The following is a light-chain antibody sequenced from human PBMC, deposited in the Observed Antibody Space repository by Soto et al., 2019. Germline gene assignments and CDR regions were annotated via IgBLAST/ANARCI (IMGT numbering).Light chain of an antibody. V-gene: IGKV1-6*01. CDR2: GTS. Sequence: ALQMTQSPSSLSASVGDRVTITCRASQGIGTELGWYQQRPGKAPRLLIYGTSTLQYGVPSRFSGSGSDTDFTLIISSLQPEDFATYYCLQDSSYPRTFGQGTKVEIK. CDR3: LQDSSYPRT. J-gene: IGKJ1*01. CDR1: QGIGTE.